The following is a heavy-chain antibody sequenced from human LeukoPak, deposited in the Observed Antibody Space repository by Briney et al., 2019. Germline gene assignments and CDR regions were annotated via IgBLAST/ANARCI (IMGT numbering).Heavy chain of an antibody. CDR3: AKDLFRWQQQIPGDN. D-gene: IGHD6-13*01. CDR1: GGTFKNYA. CDR2: ILPIFGTT. V-gene: IGHV1-69*13. J-gene: IGHJ4*02. Sequence: SVKVSCKASGGTFKNYAISWVRQAPGQGLEWMGGILPIFGTTNYAQKFQARVTITADESTSTAYMEMSSLRAEDTAVYYCAKDLFRWQQQIPGDNWGQGTLVTVSS.